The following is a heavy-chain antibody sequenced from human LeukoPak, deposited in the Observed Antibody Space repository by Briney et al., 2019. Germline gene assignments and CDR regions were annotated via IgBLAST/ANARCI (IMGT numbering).Heavy chain of an antibody. V-gene: IGHV3-53*01. CDR2: IYSGGST. CDR1: GLTVSSNY. Sequence: GGSLRLSCAASGLTVSSNYMSWVRQAPGKGLEWVSIIYSGGSTSYADSVKGRFTISRDNAKNSLYLQMNSLRAEDTAVYYCAELGITMIGGVWGKGTTVTISS. CDR3: AELGITMIGGV. J-gene: IGHJ6*04. D-gene: IGHD3-10*02.